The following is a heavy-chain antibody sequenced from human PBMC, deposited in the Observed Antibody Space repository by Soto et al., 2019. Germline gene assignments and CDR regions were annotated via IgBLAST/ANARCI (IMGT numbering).Heavy chain of an antibody. Sequence: ASVKVSCKASGYTFTSYGISWVRQAPGQGLEWMGWISAYNGNTNYAQKLQGRVTMATDTSTSTAYMELRSLRSDDTAVYYCARKGYCSGGSCYYNWFDPWGQGTLVTVSS. V-gene: IGHV1-18*01. CDR3: ARKGYCSGGSCYYNWFDP. D-gene: IGHD2-15*01. CDR1: GYTFTSYG. J-gene: IGHJ5*02. CDR2: ISAYNGNT.